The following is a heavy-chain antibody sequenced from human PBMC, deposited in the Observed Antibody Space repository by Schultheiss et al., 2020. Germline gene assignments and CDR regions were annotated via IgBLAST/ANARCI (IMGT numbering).Heavy chain of an antibody. J-gene: IGHJ5*02. V-gene: IGHV4-61*02. CDR3: ARGDYDYVWGSYRYSQGNNWFDP. CDR1: GGSISSGSYY. CDR2: IYTSGST. D-gene: IGHD3-16*02. Sequence: SETLSLTCTVSGGSISSGSYYWSWIRQPAGKGLEWIGRIYTSGSTNYNPSLKSRVTISVDTSKNQFSLQLNSVTPEDTAVYYCARGDYDYVWGSYRYSQGNNWFDPWGQGTLVTVSS.